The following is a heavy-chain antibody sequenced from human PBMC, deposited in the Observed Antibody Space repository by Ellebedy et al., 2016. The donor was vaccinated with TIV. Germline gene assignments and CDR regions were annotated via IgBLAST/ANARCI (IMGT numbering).Heavy chain of an antibody. J-gene: IGHJ3*02. D-gene: IGHD2-8*01. CDR3: TKELVHAIHGFDI. Sequence: GESLKISCAASGFAFSNYGMHWVRQAPGKGPEWVAVVSYDGKVKYYLDSVKGRFTISRDNSKNTLSLEMNSLRAEDTATYYCTKELVHAIHGFDIWGQGTMVTVSA. V-gene: IGHV3-30*18. CDR2: VSYDGKVK. CDR1: GFAFSNYG.